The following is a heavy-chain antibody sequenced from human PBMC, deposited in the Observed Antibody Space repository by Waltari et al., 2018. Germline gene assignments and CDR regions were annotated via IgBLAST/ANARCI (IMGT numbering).Heavy chain of an antibody. CDR2: ISSSSSTI. J-gene: IGHJ4*02. Sequence: EVQLVESGGGLVQPGGSLRLSCAASGFTFSSYSMNWVRQAQGKGLEWVAYISSSSSTIYHVDCGKCRFTSSRDNAKNSLYLQMNSLRAEDTAVDYCARESGLTHPDWGQGTLVTVSS. V-gene: IGHV3-48*01. CDR3: ARESGLTHPD. D-gene: IGHD1-26*01. CDR1: GFTFSSYS.